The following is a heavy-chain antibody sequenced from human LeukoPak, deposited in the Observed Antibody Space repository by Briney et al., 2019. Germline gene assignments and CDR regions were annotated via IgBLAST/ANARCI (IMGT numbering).Heavy chain of an antibody. CDR2: IYYSGST. J-gene: IGHJ4*02. CDR1: GGSISSSSYY. CDR3: ARQIGLRITMVRGVIR. V-gene: IGHV4-39*01. Sequence: MASETLSLTCTVSGGSISSSSYYWGWIRQPPGKGLEWIGSIYYSGSTSYNTSLKSRVTISVDTSKNQFSLKLSSVTAADTAVYYCARQIGLRITMVRGVIRWGQGTLVTVSS. D-gene: IGHD3-10*01.